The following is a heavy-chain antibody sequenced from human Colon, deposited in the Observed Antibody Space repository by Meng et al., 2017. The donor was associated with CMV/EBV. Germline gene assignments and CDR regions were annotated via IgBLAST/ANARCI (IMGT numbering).Heavy chain of an antibody. D-gene: IGHD6-19*01. CDR2: IFWDDDK. CDR3: ARIFHRNGWYGDP. J-gene: IGHJ5*02. CDR1: GFSLRTSRVG. V-gene: IGHV2-5*02. Sequence: TFSGFSLRTSRVGVGWIRQPPGKTLEWLAVIFWDDDKRYSPSLESRLTITKDSSNTQAVLTMTNVDPVDTATYYCARIFHRNGWYGDPWGQGTLVTVSS.